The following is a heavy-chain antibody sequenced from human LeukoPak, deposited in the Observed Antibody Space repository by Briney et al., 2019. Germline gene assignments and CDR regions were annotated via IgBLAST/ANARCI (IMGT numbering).Heavy chain of an antibody. CDR3: ARTSVAGLWFGESYYFDY. J-gene: IGHJ4*02. CDR2: IYYSGST. V-gene: IGHV4-59*08. CDR1: GGSISSYY. Sequence: PSETLSLTCTVSGGSISSYYWSWIRQPPGKGLEWIGYIYYSGSTNYNPSLKSRVTISVDTSKNQFSLKLSSVTAADTAVYYCARTSVAGLWFGESYYFDYWGQGTLVTVSS. D-gene: IGHD3-10*01.